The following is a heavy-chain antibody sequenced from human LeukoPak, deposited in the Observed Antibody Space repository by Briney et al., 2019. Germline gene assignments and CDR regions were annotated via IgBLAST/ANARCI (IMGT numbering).Heavy chain of an antibody. J-gene: IGHJ1*01. CDR3: ASDSYSPEYFQH. CDR1: GFSVSNNY. CDR2: IYSGGST. Sequence: GGSLRLSCAASGFSVSNNYMSWVRQAPGKGLEWVSVIYSGGSTFYADSVKGRFTISKDNSKNALYLQMNSLRAEDTAVYYCASDSYSPEYFQHWGQGTLVTVSS. D-gene: IGHD2-15*01. V-gene: IGHV3-66*01.